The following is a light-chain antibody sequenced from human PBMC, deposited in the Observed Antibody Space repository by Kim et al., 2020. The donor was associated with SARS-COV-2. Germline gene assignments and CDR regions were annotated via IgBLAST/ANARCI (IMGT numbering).Light chain of an antibody. CDR3: CSYADYSTMI. V-gene: IGLV2-23*02. J-gene: IGLJ2*01. CDR2: EVT. Sequence: QSITISCTGTSSGVGNYDLVSWYQHHPGKVPKLIISEVTKRPSGLSDRFSGSKSGNTASLTISGLQTEDEGDYYCCSYADYSTMIFGGGTQLTVL. CDR1: SSGVGNYDL.